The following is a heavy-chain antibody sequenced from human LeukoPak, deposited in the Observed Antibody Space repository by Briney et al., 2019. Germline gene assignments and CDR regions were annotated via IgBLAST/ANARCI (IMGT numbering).Heavy chain of an antibody. CDR2: ISGSGGST. D-gene: IGHD1-26*01. J-gene: IGHJ4*02. V-gene: IGHV3-23*01. CDR3: AKGSIVGAKGYFDY. CDR1: GFTFSSYV. Sequence: GGSLRLSCAASGFTFSSYVMSWVRQAPGKGLEWVSGISGSGGSTYYADSVKGRFTISRDNSKNTLYLQMNSLRAEDTAVYYCAKGSIVGAKGYFDYWGQGTLVTVSS.